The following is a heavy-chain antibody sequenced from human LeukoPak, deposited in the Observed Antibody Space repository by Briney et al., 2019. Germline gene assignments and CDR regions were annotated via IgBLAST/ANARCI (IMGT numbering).Heavy chain of an antibody. CDR1: GYTFTSYD. CDR3: ARRYHSSGWYELVGGADY. J-gene: IGHJ4*02. D-gene: IGHD6-19*01. V-gene: IGHV1-8*01. CDR2: MNPNSGNT. Sequence: GASVKVSCKASGYTFTSYDINWVRQATGQGLEWMGWMNPNSGNTGYAQKFQGRVTMTRDTSISTAYMELSRLRSDDTAVYYCARRYHSSGWYELVGGADYWGQGTLVTVSS.